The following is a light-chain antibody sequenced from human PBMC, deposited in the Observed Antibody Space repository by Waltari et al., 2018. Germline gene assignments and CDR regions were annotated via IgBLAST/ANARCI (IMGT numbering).Light chain of an antibody. CDR1: IPNIGSNF. Sequence: QSALTQPASVSAAPGQKVNISCSGSIPNIGSNFVSWYQQFPGTAPKLLISGNYKRPSGIPDRFSGSKSGTSATLGITGLQTGDEADYYCGTWDNSLNGGVFGGGTKLAVL. V-gene: IGLV1-51*01. CDR3: GTWDNSLNGGV. CDR2: GNY. J-gene: IGLJ2*01.